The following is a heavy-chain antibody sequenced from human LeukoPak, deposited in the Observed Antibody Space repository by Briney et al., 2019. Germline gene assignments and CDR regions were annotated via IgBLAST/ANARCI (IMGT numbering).Heavy chain of an antibody. D-gene: IGHD6-19*01. CDR1: GFTFSSYW. CDR3: AREGYSSGRSYGMDV. J-gene: IGHJ6*02. V-gene: IGHV3-7*01. Sequence: PGGSLRLSCAASGFTFSSYWMSWVRQAPGKGLEWVANIKQDGSEKYYVDSVKGRFTISRDNAKNSLYLQMNSLRAEDTAVYYCAREGYSSGRSYGMDVWGQGTTVTVSS. CDR2: IKQDGSEK.